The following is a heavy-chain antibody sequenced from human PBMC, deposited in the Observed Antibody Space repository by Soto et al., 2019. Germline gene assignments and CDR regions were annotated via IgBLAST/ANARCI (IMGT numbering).Heavy chain of an antibody. Sequence: GGSLRLSCAASGFTFSSYAMSWVRQAPGKGLEWVSAISGSGGSTYYADSVKGRFTISRDNSKNTLYLQMNSLRAEDTAVYYCAKGYCSGGSCYAYYYGMDVWGQGTTVTVSS. J-gene: IGHJ6*02. CDR1: GFTFSSYA. D-gene: IGHD2-15*01. V-gene: IGHV3-23*01. CDR3: AKGYCSGGSCYAYYYGMDV. CDR2: ISGSGGST.